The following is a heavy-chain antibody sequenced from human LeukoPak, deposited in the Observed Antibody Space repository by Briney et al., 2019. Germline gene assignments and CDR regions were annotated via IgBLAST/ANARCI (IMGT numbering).Heavy chain of an antibody. V-gene: IGHV4-39*01. CDR1: GGSISSSSYY. Sequence: SETLPLTCTVSGGSISSSSYYWGWIRQPPGKGLEWIGSIYYSGSTYYNPFLKSRVTISVDTSKNQFSLKLSSVTAADTAVYYCATSVEMATRYYFDYWGQGTLVTVSS. J-gene: IGHJ4*02. D-gene: IGHD5-24*01. CDR3: ATSVEMATRYYFDY. CDR2: IYYSGST.